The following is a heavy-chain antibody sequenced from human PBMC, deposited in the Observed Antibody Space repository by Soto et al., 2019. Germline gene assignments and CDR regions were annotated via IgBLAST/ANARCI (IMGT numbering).Heavy chain of an antibody. J-gene: IGHJ4*02. Sequence: EVHLVESGGGLAKPGGSLRLSCVGSGFSFSSYTMTWVRQAPGMGLEYLASISKSSSLTFYADSVRGRFIISRDNARDSLFLQMNSLRAEDTAVYYCALAGYDSNYYAVTPLSAGHFWGQGTLVTVSS. CDR3: ALAGYDSNYYAVTPLSAGHF. V-gene: IGHV3-21*04. CDR1: GFSFSSYT. CDR2: ISKSSSLT. D-gene: IGHD4-4*01.